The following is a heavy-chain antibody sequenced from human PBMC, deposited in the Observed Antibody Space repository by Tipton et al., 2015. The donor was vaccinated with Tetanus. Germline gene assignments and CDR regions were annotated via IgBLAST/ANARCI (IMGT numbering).Heavy chain of an antibody. CDR3: TTGYDFWGGIPPY. V-gene: IGHV3-73*01. Sequence: GYLRLSCAASGFTFSGSAMHWVRQASGQGLEWVGRVRTTTNSYATESGASVKGRFTISRDDSKNTAYLQMNSLKIEDTAVYYCTTGYDFWGGIPPYWGQVTLVTVSS. CDR2: VRTTTNSYAT. J-gene: IGHJ4*02. CDR1: GFTFSGSA. D-gene: IGHD3-3*01.